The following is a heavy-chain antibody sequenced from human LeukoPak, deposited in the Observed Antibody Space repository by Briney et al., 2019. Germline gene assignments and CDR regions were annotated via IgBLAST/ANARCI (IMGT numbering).Heavy chain of an antibody. J-gene: IGHJ4*02. CDR3: ATSRTFDY. CDR1: GFTLSSYW. CDR2: INSDGSST. V-gene: IGHV3-74*01. Sequence: GGSLRLSCAASGFTLSSYWMHWVRQAPGKGLVWVSCINSDGSSTSYADSVKGRFTISRDNAKNTVYLQMNSLRAEDTAVYYCATSRTFDYWGQGTLVTVSS.